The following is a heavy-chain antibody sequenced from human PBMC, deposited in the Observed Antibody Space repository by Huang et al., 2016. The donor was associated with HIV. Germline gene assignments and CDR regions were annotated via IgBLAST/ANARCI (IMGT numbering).Heavy chain of an antibody. D-gene: IGHD3-10*01. CDR3: ARQGFGRTDAFDI. CDR1: DYSFNSYG. CDR2: INTYNGNT. V-gene: IGHV1-18*01. Sequence: QVQLVQSGNEVKKPGASVKVSCKASDYSFNSYGINWVRQAPGQGLEWMVWINTYNGNTNYAQKFQGRVTLTTDTSTSTAYMELKTLLSDDTAVYYCARQGFGRTDAFDIWGQGTMVTVSS. J-gene: IGHJ3*02.